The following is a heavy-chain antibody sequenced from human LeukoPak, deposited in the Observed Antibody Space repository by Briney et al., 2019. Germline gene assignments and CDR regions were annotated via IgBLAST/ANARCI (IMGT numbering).Heavy chain of an antibody. CDR3: ARDRYYDSSGHYYYYYGMDV. CDR2: ISSSSNYI. V-gene: IGHV3-21*01. J-gene: IGHJ6*02. D-gene: IGHD3-22*01. CDR1: GFTFSSYS. Sequence: GGSLRLSCAASGFTFSSYSMNWVRQAPGKGLEWVSSISSSSNYIYYADSVKGRFTISRDNAKNSLYLQTNSLRAEDTAVYYCARDRYYDSSGHYYYYYGMDVWGQGTTVTVSS.